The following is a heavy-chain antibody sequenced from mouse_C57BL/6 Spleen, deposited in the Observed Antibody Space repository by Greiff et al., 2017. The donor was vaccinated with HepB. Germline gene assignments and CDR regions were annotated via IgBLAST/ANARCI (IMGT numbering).Heavy chain of an antibody. D-gene: IGHD1-1*01. CDR1: GYTFTSYG. J-gene: IGHJ3*01. V-gene: IGHV1-81*01. Sequence: QVQLQQSGAELARPGASVKLSCKASGYTFTSYGISWVKQRTGQGLEWIGEIYPRSGNTYYNEKFKGKATLTADKSSSTAYMELRSLTSEDSAVYFCARDYGSSYNWFAYWGQGTLVTVSA. CDR2: IYPRSGNT. CDR3: ARDYGSSYNWFAY.